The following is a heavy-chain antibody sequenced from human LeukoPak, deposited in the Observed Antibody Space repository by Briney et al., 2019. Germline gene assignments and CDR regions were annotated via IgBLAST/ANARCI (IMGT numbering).Heavy chain of an antibody. J-gene: IGHJ3*02. D-gene: IGHD2-15*01. CDR2: IIPILGIA. V-gene: IGHV1-69*04. CDR1: GGTFSSYA. CDR3: ARDRSPIGAFDI. Sequence: GASVKVSCKASGGTFSSYAISWVRQAPGQGLEWMGRIIPILGIANYAQKFQGRVTITADKSTSTAYMELSSLRSEDTAVYYCARDRSPIGAFDIWGQGTTVTVSS.